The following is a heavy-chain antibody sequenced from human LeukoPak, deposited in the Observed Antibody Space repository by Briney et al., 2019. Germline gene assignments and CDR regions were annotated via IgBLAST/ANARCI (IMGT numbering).Heavy chain of an antibody. CDR3: GYGDYSIDS. D-gene: IGHD4-17*01. CDR2: ISISGETI. CDR1: GFTFSSYG. Sequence: GGSLRLSCAASGFTFSSYGMHWVRQAPGKGLEWVSYISISGETIYYADSVKGRFTISRDNAKNSLYLQMNGLRADDTAVYYCGYGDYSIDSWGQGTLVTVSS. J-gene: IGHJ4*02. V-gene: IGHV3-48*01.